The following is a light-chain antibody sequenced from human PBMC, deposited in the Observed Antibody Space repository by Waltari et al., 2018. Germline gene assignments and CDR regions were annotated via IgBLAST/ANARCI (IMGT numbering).Light chain of an antibody. CDR2: GAS. Sequence: ETVMTQSPATLSVSPGERATLSCRTSRTISSNLAWYQQKPGQAPRLLIYGASIRATGVPAMFIGSGSGTQFTLTIHSLLSEDFAVYYCQQYNNWLPWTFGQGTKVEIK. CDR1: RTISSN. CDR3: QQYNNWLPWT. J-gene: IGKJ1*01. V-gene: IGKV3-15*01.